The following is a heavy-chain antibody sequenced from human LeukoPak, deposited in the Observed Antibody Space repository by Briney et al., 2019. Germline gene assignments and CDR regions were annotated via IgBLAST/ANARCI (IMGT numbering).Heavy chain of an antibody. D-gene: IGHD2-2*01. J-gene: IGHJ5*02. CDR3: ARVVVPAAIASWGTVAP. Sequence: GGSLRLSCAASGFTFSSYWMHWVRQAPGKGLVWVSRINGDGRSTVYADSVKGPFTISRDNAKNSLYLQMNSLRAEDTAVYYCARVVVPAAIASWGTVAPWGQGTLVTVSS. V-gene: IGHV3-74*01. CDR1: GFTFSSYW. CDR2: INGDGRST.